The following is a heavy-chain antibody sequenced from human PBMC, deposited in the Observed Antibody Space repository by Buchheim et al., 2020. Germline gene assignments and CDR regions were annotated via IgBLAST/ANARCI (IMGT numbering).Heavy chain of an antibody. CDR3: ARDRRGNTYGGPAMDV. V-gene: IGHV3-48*02. Sequence: EVQLVESGGGLVQPGGSLRLSCTASGFTFSTYSMNWVRQAPGKGLEWISYISSGSGTIYYADSVNGRFTISRDNAKNSLNLQVNSLRDEDTAVYYCARDRRGNTYGGPAMDVWGQG. J-gene: IGHJ6*01. CDR2: ISSGSGTI. D-gene: IGHD5-18*01. CDR1: GFTFSTYS.